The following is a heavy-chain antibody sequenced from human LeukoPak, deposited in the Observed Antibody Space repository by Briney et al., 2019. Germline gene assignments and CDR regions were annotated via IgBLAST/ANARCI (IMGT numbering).Heavy chain of an antibody. CDR2: ISWNSGSI. CDR3: AREDDSSGWYVTAIPDY. Sequence: GGSLRLSCAASGFTFDDYAMHWVRQAPGKGLEWVSGISWNSGSIGYADSVKGRFTISRDNAKNSLYLQMNSLRAEDTAVYYCAREDDSSGWYVTAIPDYWGQGTLVTVSS. CDR1: GFTFDDYA. J-gene: IGHJ4*02. V-gene: IGHV3-9*01. D-gene: IGHD6-19*01.